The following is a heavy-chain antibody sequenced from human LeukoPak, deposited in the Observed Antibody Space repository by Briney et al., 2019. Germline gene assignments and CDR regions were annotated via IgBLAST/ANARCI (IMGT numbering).Heavy chain of an antibody. CDR1: GYTHTGYY. Sequence: AGVTVSCEGTGYTHTGYYMHGVRQAPGQGVEFMGWINPNNGGTNYAQKFQGRVNMTRDTSISTAYMELSRLRSDDTAVYYCATLNYCSGGSCYFWDYYYYGRDVWGQGTTVSDSS. V-gene: IGHV1-2*02. J-gene: IGHJ6*02. CDR2: INPNNGGT. CDR3: ATLNYCSGGSCYFWDYYYYGRDV. D-gene: IGHD2-15*01.